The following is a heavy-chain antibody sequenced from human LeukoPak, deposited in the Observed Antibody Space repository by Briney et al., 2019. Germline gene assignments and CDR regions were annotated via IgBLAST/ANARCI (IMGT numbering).Heavy chain of an antibody. J-gene: IGHJ4*02. D-gene: IGHD1-1*01. V-gene: IGHV3-30*18. CDR2: ISYDGSNK. CDR1: GFTFNYYG. CDR3: VKRWTGTTIGQQDY. Sequence: GRSLRLSCAASGFTFNYYGMHWVRQAPGKGLEWVAVISYDGSNKYYADSVKGRFTISRDNSKNTLYLQMNSLRAEDMAVYYCVKRWTGTTIGQQDYWGQGTLVTVSS.